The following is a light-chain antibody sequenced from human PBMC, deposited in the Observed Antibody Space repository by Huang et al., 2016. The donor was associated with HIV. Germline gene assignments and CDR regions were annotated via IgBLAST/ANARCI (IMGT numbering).Light chain of an antibody. CDR3: QQSYKAPRT. J-gene: IGKJ2*01. CDR2: GAS. V-gene: IGKV1-39*01. Sequence: DIQMTQSPSSLSASVGDRVIISCRASHSINKYLNWYQQMPGKAPKLLSYGASTLQRGVSSRFSGSVSGTDFTLTIGSLQPEDAATYYCQQSYKAPRTFGQGTLLEI. CDR1: HSINKY.